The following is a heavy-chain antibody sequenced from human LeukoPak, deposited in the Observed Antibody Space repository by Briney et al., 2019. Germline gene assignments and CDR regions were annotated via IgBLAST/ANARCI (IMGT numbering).Heavy chain of an antibody. V-gene: IGHV3-23*01. Sequence: GGSLRLSCAASGFTFSSYSMTWVRQAPGKGLEWVSAISGSGRSTYYAESVKGRLTISRDNSKNILYLQMNSLRADDTAVYFCAKDEGPSVDGEYFDYWGQGTLVTVSS. CDR2: ISGSGRST. D-gene: IGHD3-10*01. CDR1: GFTFSSYS. J-gene: IGHJ4*02. CDR3: AKDEGPSVDGEYFDY.